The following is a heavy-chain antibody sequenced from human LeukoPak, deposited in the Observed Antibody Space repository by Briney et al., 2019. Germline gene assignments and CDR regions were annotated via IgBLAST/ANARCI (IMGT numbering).Heavy chain of an antibody. CDR2: IYPGDSDT. D-gene: IGHD2-21*02. CDR3: ARAYCGGDCYSLFDY. Sequence: GESLKISCKGSGYSFTSYWIGWVRQMPGKGLEWMGIIYPGDSDTRYSPSFQGQVAISADKSISTAYLQWSSLKASDTAMYYCARAYCGGDCYSLFDYWGQGTLVTVSS. J-gene: IGHJ4*02. CDR1: GYSFTSYW. V-gene: IGHV5-51*01.